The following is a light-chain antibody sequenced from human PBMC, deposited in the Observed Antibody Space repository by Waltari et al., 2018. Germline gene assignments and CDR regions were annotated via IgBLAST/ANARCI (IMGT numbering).Light chain of an antibody. Sequence: QSVLTQPPSVSGAPGQRVTISCTGSGSNIGAGFDVPSYQQLPGTAPKLLAWSIHCRPRGVPDRCSASKSGTSASRAITGLQAEDEADYYCQSYDSSLTGSWVFGGGTKLTVL. CDR1: GSNIGAGFD. V-gene: IGLV1-40*01. CDR3: QSYDSSLTGSWV. J-gene: IGLJ3*02. CDR2: SIH.